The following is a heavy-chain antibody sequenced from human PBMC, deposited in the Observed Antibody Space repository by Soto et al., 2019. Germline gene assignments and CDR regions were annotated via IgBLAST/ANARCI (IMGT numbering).Heavy chain of an antibody. Sequence: GLDLEWLAHINWDDDRRYNPSLRGRLTIIKDTSKNQVVLTMTNMDPVDTATYYCAHRRNFYNNSGLDYWGQGTLVTVSS. CDR3: AHRRNFYNNSGLDY. D-gene: IGHD3-22*01. CDR2: INWDDDR. J-gene: IGHJ4*02. V-gene: IGHV2-5*02.